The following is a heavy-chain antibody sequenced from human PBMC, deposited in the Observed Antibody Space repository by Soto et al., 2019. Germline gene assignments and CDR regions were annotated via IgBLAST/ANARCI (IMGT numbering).Heavy chain of an antibody. V-gene: IGHV3-7*03. CDR1: GFTFGDYW. J-gene: IGHJ4*02. CDR3: ARDVYEILGRVVRRLDS. CDR2: LKRDGRER. Sequence: PVGSLRLSCAASGFTFGDYWMTWVRQAPGKGLEWVANLKRDGRERYYVDSVKGRFSVSRDNAKNSLYLQMNNLRPEDTAVYYCARDVYEILGRVVRRLDSWGQGTLVTV. D-gene: IGHD2-8*01.